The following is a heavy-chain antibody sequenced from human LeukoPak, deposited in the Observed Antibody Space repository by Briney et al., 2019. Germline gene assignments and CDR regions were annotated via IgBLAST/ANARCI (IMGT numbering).Heavy chain of an antibody. D-gene: IGHD3-22*01. CDR2: LHYSGST. V-gene: IGHV4-59*06. CDR1: GGSISIYY. CDR3: ARDSSGYQRSAYDI. J-gene: IGHJ3*02. Sequence: SETLSLTCTVSGGSISIYYWSWIRQHPGKGLEWIGFLHYSGSTDYNPSLKSRVSISTDTSKKYFSLRLSSVTAADTAVYYCARDSSGYQRSAYDIWGRGTTVTVSS.